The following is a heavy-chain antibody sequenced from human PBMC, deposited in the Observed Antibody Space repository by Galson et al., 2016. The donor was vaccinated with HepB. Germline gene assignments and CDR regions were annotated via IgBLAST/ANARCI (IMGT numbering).Heavy chain of an antibody. CDR1: GYTFTSFG. CDR3: ARDRDFWSGYFDY. J-gene: IGHJ4*02. CDR2: INPYNGNT. D-gene: IGHD3-3*01. V-gene: IGHV1-18*01. Sequence: SVKVSCKASGYTFTSFGISWVRQAPGQGLEWMGWINPYNGNTNYAQKFRDRVTMTTDTSTSTAYMSLRSLTSDDAAVYYCARDRDFWSGYFDYWGQGTLVTVSS.